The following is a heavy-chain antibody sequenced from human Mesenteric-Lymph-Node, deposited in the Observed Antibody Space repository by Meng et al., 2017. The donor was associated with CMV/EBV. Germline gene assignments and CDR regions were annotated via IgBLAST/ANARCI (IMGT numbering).Heavy chain of an antibody. CDR2: IYSGGTT. J-gene: IGHJ4*02. CDR3: ARAAWFLTGYAIDY. Sequence: GESLKISCAASGFTVSSDYMSWVRQAPGKGLEWVSVIYSGGTTYYADSVKGRFTISRDDSKNTLYLQMNSLRAEDTAVYYCARAAWFLTGYAIDYWGQGTLVTVSS. CDR1: GFTVSSDY. V-gene: IGHV3-53*01. D-gene: IGHD3-9*01.